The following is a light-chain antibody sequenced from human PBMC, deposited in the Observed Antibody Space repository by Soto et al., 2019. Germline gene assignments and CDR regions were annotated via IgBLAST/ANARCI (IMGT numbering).Light chain of an antibody. CDR2: DAS. V-gene: IGKV1-9*01. CDR3: QQLDSYPIT. CDR1: QGISSF. Sequence: DIQLTQSPSFLSASVGDSVTITCRASQGISSFLAWYQEKPGEAPKLLIYDASTLQSGVPSRFSGSGSGKEFTLTISSLQAEDFATYYCQQLDSYPITFGQGTRLEIK. J-gene: IGKJ5*01.